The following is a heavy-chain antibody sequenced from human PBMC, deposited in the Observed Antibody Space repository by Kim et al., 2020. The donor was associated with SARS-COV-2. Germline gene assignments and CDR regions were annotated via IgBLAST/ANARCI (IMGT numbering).Heavy chain of an antibody. CDR2: ISSRSITK. Sequence: GGSLRLSCAASGFTFSTYGMNWVRQAPGKGLEWVAYISSRSITKNYADSVKGRLTISRDNVKNSLYLQMNSLRAEDTAVYYCARDGRDSVVGGTVAPDCGGEGILVPVSS. J-gene: IGHJ4*02. V-gene: IGHV3-48*01. CDR1: GFTFSTYG. CDR3: ARDGRDSVVGGTVAPDC. D-gene: IGHD1-26*01.